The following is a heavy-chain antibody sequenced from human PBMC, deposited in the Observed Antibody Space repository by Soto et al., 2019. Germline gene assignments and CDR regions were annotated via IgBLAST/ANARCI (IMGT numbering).Heavy chain of an antibody. CDR3: ARDRYCSSTSCLEGWFDP. D-gene: IGHD2-2*01. J-gene: IGHJ5*02. CDR2: INPNSGGT. V-gene: IGHV1-2*02. Sequence: ASVKVSCKASGYTFTGYYMHWVRQAPGQGLGWMGWINPNSGGTNYAQKFQGRVTMTRDTSISTAYMELSRLRSDDTAVYYCARDRYCSSTSCLEGWFDPWGQGTLVTVSS. CDR1: GYTFTGYY.